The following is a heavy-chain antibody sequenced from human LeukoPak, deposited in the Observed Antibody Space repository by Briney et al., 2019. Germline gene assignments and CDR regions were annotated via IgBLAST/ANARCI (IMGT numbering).Heavy chain of an antibody. Sequence: SETLSLTCTVSGGSIGSYYWSWIRQPPGKGLEWIGYIYYSGSTNYNPSLKSRVTISVDTSKNQFSLKLSSVTAADTAVYYCARVIAAAGTFWFDPWGQGTLVTVSS. D-gene: IGHD6-13*01. CDR3: ARVIAAAGTFWFDP. CDR2: IYYSGST. J-gene: IGHJ5*02. V-gene: IGHV4-59*01. CDR1: GGSIGSYY.